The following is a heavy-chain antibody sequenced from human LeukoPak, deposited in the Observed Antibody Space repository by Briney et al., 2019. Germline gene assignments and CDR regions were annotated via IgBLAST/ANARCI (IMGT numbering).Heavy chain of an antibody. CDR3: ARDLIRWSGLDY. D-gene: IGHD4-23*01. CDR1: GYTFTNYY. J-gene: IGHJ4*02. V-gene: IGHV1-46*01. CDR2: INPSGGST. Sequence: ASVKVSCKASGYTFTNYYMHWVRQAPGQGLEWMGIINPSGGSTTYAQKFQGRVTMTRDTSTSTVYMELSSLRSGDTAVYYCARDLIRWSGLDYWGQGTLVTVSS.